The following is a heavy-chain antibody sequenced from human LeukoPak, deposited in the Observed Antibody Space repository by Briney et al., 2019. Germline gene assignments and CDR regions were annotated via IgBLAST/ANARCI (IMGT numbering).Heavy chain of an antibody. CDR2: ISGGTT. CDR1: GFTISSYG. V-gene: IGHV3-23*01. CDR3: AKSVYGSGNY. Sequence: GGLLRLSCAASGFTISSYGMSWVRQAPGKGLEWVSSISGGTTYYADSVKGRFTISRDNSKNIVSLQMNSLRAEDTAVYYCAKSVYGSGNYWGQGTLVTVSS. J-gene: IGHJ4*02. D-gene: IGHD3-10*01.